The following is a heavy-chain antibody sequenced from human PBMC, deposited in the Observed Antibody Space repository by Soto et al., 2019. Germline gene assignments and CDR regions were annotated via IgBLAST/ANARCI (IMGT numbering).Heavy chain of an antibody. CDR1: GFSFVDYG. Sequence: EVRLVESGGGLVQPGRSLRLSCVASGFSFVDYGMHWVRQAPGKGLEWVSGINWNSDSMGYADSVKGRFTISRDNAKNAVYLQLSSLTVEDTALYFCAKASDFGFGYKYFDYWGRGTLVTVSS. CDR2: INWNSDSM. J-gene: IGHJ4*02. V-gene: IGHV3-9*01. CDR3: AKASDFGFGYKYFDY. D-gene: IGHD3-10*01.